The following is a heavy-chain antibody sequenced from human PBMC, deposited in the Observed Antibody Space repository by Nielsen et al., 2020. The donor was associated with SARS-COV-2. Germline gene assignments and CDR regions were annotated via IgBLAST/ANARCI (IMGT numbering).Heavy chain of an antibody. CDR1: GYTFTNYG. CDR3: ARWFYGMDV. D-gene: IGHD3-22*01. Sequence: ASVQVSCQASGYTFTNYGMNWVRQAPGQGLEWMGWININTGNPTYAQGLTGRFVFTFDTSVNTAYLQISGLRADDTAVYYCARWFYGMDVWGQGTTVTVSS. CDR2: ININTGNP. V-gene: IGHV7-4-1*02. J-gene: IGHJ6*02.